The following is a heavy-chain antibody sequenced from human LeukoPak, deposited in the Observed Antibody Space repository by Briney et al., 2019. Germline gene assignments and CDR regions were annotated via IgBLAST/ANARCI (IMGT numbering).Heavy chain of an antibody. CDR3: ARAGYYGSGRRWFDP. D-gene: IGHD3-10*01. CDR1: GYTFTSYY. Sequence: ASVKVSCKASGYTFTSYYMHWVRQAPGQGLEWMGWINPNSGGTNYAQKFQGRVTMTRDTSISTAYMELSRLRSDDTAVYYCARAGYYGSGRRWFDPWGQGTLVTVSS. CDR2: INPNSGGT. J-gene: IGHJ5*02. V-gene: IGHV1-2*02.